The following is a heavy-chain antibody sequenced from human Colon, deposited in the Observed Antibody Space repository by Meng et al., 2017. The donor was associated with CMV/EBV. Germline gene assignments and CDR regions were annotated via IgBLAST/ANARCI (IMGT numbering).Heavy chain of an antibody. CDR1: GYSFTGYY. D-gene: IGHD3-9*01. CDR3: ARDSNERLRFFDWLLPDY. J-gene: IGHJ4*02. CDR2: INPDNGDT. Sequence: VSVKVSCKTSGYSFTGYYMHWVRQAPGQGLEWLGWINPDNGDTDYSQKLQGRVTLTRDKSISTAYMEVNRLTSDDTAVYYCARDSNERLRFFDWLLPDYWGQGTLVTVSS. V-gene: IGHV1-2*02.